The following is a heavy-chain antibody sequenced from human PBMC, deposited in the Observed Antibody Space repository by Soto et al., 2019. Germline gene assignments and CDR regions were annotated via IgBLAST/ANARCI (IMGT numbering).Heavy chain of an antibody. J-gene: IGHJ6*02. CDR3: ARDHGAYYYGSGGGGVHF. Sequence: QVQLVQSGAEVKKPGASVKVSCKASGYTFTSYGISWVRQAPGQGLEWMGWISAYNGNTNYAQKXQGRVPITTDXXTXTXXSEQRGRRYDDMTVDYWARDHGAYYYGSGGGGVHFWGRGTTVTV. CDR1: GYTFTSYG. CDR2: ISAYNGNT. V-gene: IGHV1-18*03. D-gene: IGHD3-10*01.